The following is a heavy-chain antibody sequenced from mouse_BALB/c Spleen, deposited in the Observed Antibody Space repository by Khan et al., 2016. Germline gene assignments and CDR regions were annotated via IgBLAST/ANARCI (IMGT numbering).Heavy chain of an antibody. Sequence: EVKLEESGGGLVQPGGSMKLSCVASGFTFRNYWMNWVRQSPEKGLEWVAEISVKSNNYATHYAESVKGRFNISRDDSKSSVYLQMNNLRAEDTGTYFCTREGNWGQGTTLTVSS. CDR2: ISVKSNNYAT. CDR3: TREGN. J-gene: IGHJ2*01. V-gene: IGHV6-6*02. CDR1: GFTFRNYW.